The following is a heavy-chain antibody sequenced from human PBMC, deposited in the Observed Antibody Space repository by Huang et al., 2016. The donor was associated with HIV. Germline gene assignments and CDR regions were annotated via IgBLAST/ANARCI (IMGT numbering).Heavy chain of an antibody. J-gene: IGHJ4*02. CDR3: AKDEKFFCSGGSCFSSNIDY. D-gene: IGHD2-8*02. CDR1: GFTFSNFG. V-gene: IGHV3-30*02. CDR2: IRHDGRKK. Sequence: QVHLVESGGGVVQPGGSLRLSCAASGFTFSNFGVHWVGQAPGKGLAGFGFIRHDGRKKFYADSMRGRVTISRNNTQDTLFLEMKTVKSEDTAIYYCAKDEKFFCSGGSCFSSNIDYWGQGTLVTVSS.